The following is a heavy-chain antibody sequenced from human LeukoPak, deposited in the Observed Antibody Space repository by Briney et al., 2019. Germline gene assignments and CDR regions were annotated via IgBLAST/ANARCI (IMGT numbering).Heavy chain of an antibody. J-gene: IGHJ6*02. Sequence: SETLSLTCTVSGGSISRSSYYWGWVRQPPGKGLDWIGSIYYSGSTYYNPSLKSRVTISVDTSKNHFSLKLTSVTAADTAVYYCARVSVVYGMDVWGQGTTVTVSS. CDR1: GGSISRSSYY. V-gene: IGHV4-39*02. CDR2: IYYSGST. CDR3: ARVSVVYGMDV.